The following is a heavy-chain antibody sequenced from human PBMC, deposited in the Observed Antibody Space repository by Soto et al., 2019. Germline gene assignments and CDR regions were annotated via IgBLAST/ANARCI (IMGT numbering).Heavy chain of an antibody. J-gene: IGHJ6*02. CDR1: GGTFSSYA. D-gene: IGHD3-16*01. CDR3: ARVSRGSGGRDV. V-gene: IGHV1-69*06. Sequence: QVQLVQSGAEVTKPGSSVKVSCKASGGTFSSYAISWVRQAPGQGLEWMGGIIPIFGTANYAQKFQGRVTITADKATRTAYLELSSLRSEDTAVYYCARVSRGSGGRDVWGQGTTVTVSS. CDR2: IIPIFGTA.